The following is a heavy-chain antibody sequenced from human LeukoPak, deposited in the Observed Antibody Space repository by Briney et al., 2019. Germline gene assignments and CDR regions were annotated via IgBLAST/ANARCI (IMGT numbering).Heavy chain of an antibody. Sequence: QPGGSLRLSCVASGFTFNNYTMRWVRQAPWKGLEWVSAISGSGDSTYYAGSVKGRFTISRDNSKNTLYLQMNSLRVEDTAVYYCTKPDCPSTSCYTLDYWGQGILVTVSS. J-gene: IGHJ4*02. D-gene: IGHD2-2*02. V-gene: IGHV3-23*01. CDR1: GFTFNNYT. CDR2: ISGSGDST. CDR3: TKPDCPSTSCYTLDY.